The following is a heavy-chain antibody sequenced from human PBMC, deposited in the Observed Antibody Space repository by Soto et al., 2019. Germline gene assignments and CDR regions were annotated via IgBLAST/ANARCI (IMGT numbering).Heavy chain of an antibody. D-gene: IGHD3-10*02. Sequence: QVQLVQCGAEVKEPGDSVRVSCEASGYTFTAYYIHWVRQAPGQGLEWMGWINPKFGDTTYAQDFQGRVSMTRDMSISTVYMELSRLTSDDTAIYYSARNKDYYYGRGSGNGHGVWGQGTTVTVFS. J-gene: IGHJ6*02. CDR1: GYTFTAYY. CDR2: INPKFGDT. V-gene: IGHV1-2*02. CDR3: ARNKDYYYGRGSGNGHGV.